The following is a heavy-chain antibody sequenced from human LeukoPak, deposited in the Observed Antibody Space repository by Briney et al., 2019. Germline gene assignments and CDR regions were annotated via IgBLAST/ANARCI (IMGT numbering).Heavy chain of an antibody. J-gene: IGHJ4*02. CDR1: GFTFDDYG. V-gene: IGHV3-20*04. CDR3: ARAFLSPGYSSGWYYDY. Sequence: PGGSLRLSCAASGFTFDDYGMSWVRQAPGKGLEWVSGINWNGGSTGYADSVKGRFTISRDNAKNSLYLQMNSLRAEDTALYYCARAFLSPGYSSGWYYDYWGQGTLVTVSS. CDR2: INWNGGST. D-gene: IGHD6-19*01.